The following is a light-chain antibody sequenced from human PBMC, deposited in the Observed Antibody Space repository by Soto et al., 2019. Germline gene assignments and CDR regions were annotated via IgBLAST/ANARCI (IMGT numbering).Light chain of an antibody. Sequence: QSALTQPASVSGSPGQSIAISCTGTSSDIGAYAYVSWYQQHPGKIPKLIVFDVNYRPSGVSSRFSGSKSGNTASLTISGLPAEDEGDYYCSSYTRRSSVIFGGGTKLTVL. CDR2: DVN. CDR3: SSYTRRSSVI. V-gene: IGLV2-14*03. CDR1: SSDIGAYAY. J-gene: IGLJ2*01.